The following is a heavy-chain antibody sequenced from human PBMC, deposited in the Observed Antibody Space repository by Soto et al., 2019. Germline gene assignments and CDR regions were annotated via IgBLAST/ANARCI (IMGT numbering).Heavy chain of an antibody. D-gene: IGHD3-9*01. J-gene: IGHJ4*02. CDR1: GGSISSYY. CDR3: ARVYDILTGYYPYYFDY. CDR2: IYYSGST. V-gene: IGHV4-59*01. Sequence: PSETLSLTCTVSGGSISSYYWSWIRQPPGKGLEWIGYIYYSGSTNYNPSLKSRVTISVDTSKNQFSLKLSSVTAADTAVYYCARVYDILTGYYPYYFDYWGQGTLVTVSS.